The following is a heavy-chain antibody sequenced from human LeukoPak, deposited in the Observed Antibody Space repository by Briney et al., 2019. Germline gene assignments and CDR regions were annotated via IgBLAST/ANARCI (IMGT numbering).Heavy chain of an antibody. J-gene: IGHJ4*02. Sequence: PGGSLRLSCAASGFTFSSYEMNWVRQAPGKGLEWVSYIRSSGTTIYYADSVKGRFTISRDNAKNSLYLQMNSLRADDTAVYYCARGDCGGDDGTLCDFDYWGQGTLVTVSS. V-gene: IGHV3-48*03. D-gene: IGHD2-21*02. CDR2: IRSSGTTI. CDR1: GFTFSSYE. CDR3: ARGDCGGDDGTLCDFDY.